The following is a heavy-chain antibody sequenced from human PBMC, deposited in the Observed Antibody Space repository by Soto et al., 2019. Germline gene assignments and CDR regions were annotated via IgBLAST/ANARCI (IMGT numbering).Heavy chain of an antibody. CDR1: GFTFSSNS. CDR3: AREGREDYAFWSGYPRQYYYYGMDV. V-gene: IGHV3-21*01. D-gene: IGHD3-3*01. CDR2: ISSSSSYI. Sequence: GGSLRLSCAASGFTFSSNSMNWVRQAPGKGREWVSSISSSSSYIYYADSVKGRFPISRDNAKNSLYLQMNSLGAEDTVVYYCAREGREDYAFWSGYPRQYYYYGMDVWGQGTTVTVSS. J-gene: IGHJ6*02.